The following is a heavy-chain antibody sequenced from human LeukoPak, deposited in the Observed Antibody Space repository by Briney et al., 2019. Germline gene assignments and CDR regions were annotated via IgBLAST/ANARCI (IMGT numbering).Heavy chain of an antibody. D-gene: IGHD1-26*01. CDR2: INPSGGST. CDR1: GYTFTSYY. V-gene: IGHV1-46*01. Sequence: GASVKVSCKASGYTFTSYYMHWVRQAPGQGLEWMGIINPSGGSTSYAQKFQGRVTMTRDMSTSTVYMELSSLRSEDTAVYYCARGRRWELWFLGSYMGALGFDYWGQGTLVTVSS. J-gene: IGHJ4*02. CDR3: ARGRRWELWFLGSYMGALGFDY.